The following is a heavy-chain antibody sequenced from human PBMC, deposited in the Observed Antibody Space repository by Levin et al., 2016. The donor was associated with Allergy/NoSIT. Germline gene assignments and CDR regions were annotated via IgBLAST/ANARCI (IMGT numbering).Heavy chain of an antibody. J-gene: IGHJ6*02. CDR3: ARDSYTEPYYYYYGMDV. CDR1: GYTFTGYY. CDR2: INPNSGGT. V-gene: IGHV1-2*02. Sequence: ASVKVSCKASGYTFTGYYMHWVRQAPGQGLEWMGWINPNSGGTNYAQKFQGRVTMTRDTSISTAYMELSRLRSDDTAVYYCARDSYTEPYYYYYGMDVWGQGTTVTVSS. D-gene: IGHD1-14*01.